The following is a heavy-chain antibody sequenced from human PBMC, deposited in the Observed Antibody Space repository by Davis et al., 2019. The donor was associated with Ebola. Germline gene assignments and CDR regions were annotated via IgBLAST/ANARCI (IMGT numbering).Heavy chain of an antibody. Sequence: ASVKVSCKASGYTFTGYYLHWLRQAPGQGLEWMGWITPNGRDSNYAQKFQGRVAMTRDTSISTAYMELSRLKSDDTAVYYCARSATGHFFFDYWGQGTLVTVSS. CDR2: ITPNGRDS. V-gene: IGHV1-2*02. D-gene: IGHD3-9*01. CDR3: ARSATGHFFFDY. CDR1: GYTFTGYY. J-gene: IGHJ4*02.